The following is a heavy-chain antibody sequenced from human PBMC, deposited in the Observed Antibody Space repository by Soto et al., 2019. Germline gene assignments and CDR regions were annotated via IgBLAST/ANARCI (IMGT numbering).Heavy chain of an antibody. CDR1: GGTISSYH. CDR2: ISYSGST. CDR3: AQQLIT. D-gene: IGHD6-13*01. J-gene: IGHJ5*02. V-gene: IGHV4-59*01. Sequence: SETLSLTCTVSGGTISSYHGSWIRQPPGKGLEWIGYISYSGSTNYNPSLKSRVVMSVDTSKNQFSLKLSSVTAADTAVYYCAQQLITWGQGTLVTVSS.